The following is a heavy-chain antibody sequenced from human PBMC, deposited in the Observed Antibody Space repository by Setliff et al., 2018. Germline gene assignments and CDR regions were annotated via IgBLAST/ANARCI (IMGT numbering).Heavy chain of an antibody. CDR3: ARDTRGYSSSSGVDY. D-gene: IGHD6-6*01. Sequence: ASVKVSCKASGGTFSSYAISWVRQAPGQGLEWMGGIIPIFGTANYAQKFQGRVTITADEATSAAYMELSSLRSEETAVYYCARDTRGYSSSSGVDYWGQGTLVTVSS. CDR2: IIPIFGTA. J-gene: IGHJ4*02. CDR1: GGTFSSYA. V-gene: IGHV1-69*13.